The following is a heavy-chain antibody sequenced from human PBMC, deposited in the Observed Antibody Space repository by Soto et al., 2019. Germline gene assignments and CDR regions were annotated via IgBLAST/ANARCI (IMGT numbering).Heavy chain of an antibody. CDR3: AREWGLLPYYVMNV. Sequence: SETLSLTCIVSGGSVTSGSYYWTWLRQPPGKGLEWIGYISYTGRTKYNPSLQSRVTISVDTSKNDFSLNLSSVTAADTAVYFCAREWGLLPYYVMNVWGHGTAVTVSS. J-gene: IGHJ6*02. CDR2: ISYTGRT. V-gene: IGHV4-61*03. CDR1: GGSVTSGSYY. D-gene: IGHD7-27*01.